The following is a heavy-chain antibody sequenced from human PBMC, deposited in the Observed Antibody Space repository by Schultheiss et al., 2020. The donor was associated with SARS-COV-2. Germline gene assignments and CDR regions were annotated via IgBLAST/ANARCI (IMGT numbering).Heavy chain of an antibody. CDR3: ARTSVAGKPFDY. V-gene: IGHV4-31*03. J-gene: IGHJ4*02. Sequence: SETLSLTCTVSGGSISSGGYYWSWIRQHPGKGLEWIGYLYYTGRPYYNPSLQSRVNISIDTSKNQFSLKLTSVAAADTAVYYCARTSVAGKPFDYWGQGTLVTVSS. CDR2: LYYTGRP. D-gene: IGHD6-19*01. CDR1: GGSISSGGYY.